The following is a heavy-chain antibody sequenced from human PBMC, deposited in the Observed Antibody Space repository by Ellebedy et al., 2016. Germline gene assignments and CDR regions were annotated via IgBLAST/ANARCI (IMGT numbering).Heavy chain of an antibody. V-gene: IGHV3-30*03. J-gene: IGHJ6*02. CDR1: GFTFSRFH. CDR3: ARVRSPDYSTNYDLDV. CDR2: ISNDGNDE. Sequence: GESLKISXAASGFTFSRFHIHWVRQAQGKGLEWVAAISNDGNDENYGASVKGRFSISRDNSKNRVYLQMSSLRVEDTAVYSCARVRSPDYSTNYDLDVWGQGTTVTVSS. D-gene: IGHD3-22*01.